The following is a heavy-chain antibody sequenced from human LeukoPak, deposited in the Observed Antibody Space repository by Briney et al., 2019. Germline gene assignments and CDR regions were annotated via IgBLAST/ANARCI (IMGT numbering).Heavy chain of an antibody. CDR1: GYTFTSYG. V-gene: IGHV1-18*01. CDR3: ARVFRPSLTVFIIRGAFDI. Sequence: GASVKVSCKASGYTFTSYGISWVRQAPGQGLEWMGWISAYNGNTNYAQKLQGRVTMTTDTSTSTAYMELRSLRSDDTAVYYCARVFRPSLTVFIIRGAFDIWGQGTMVTVSS. D-gene: IGHD3-3*01. J-gene: IGHJ3*02. CDR2: ISAYNGNT.